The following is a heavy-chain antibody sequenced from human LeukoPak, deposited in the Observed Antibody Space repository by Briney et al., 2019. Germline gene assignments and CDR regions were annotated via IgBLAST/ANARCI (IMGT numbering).Heavy chain of an antibody. CDR1: GFTFSGSA. J-gene: IGHJ4*02. CDR2: INGGDENT. CDR3: AVGSYYFDY. Sequence: GGSLRLSCAASGFTFSGSAISWVRQAPGKGLEWLSTINGGDENTYYADSVKGRFTISRDTSKNTLFLQMNSLTTEDTAVYYCAVGSYYFDYWGQGTLVTVSS. D-gene: IGHD3-10*01. V-gene: IGHV3-23*01.